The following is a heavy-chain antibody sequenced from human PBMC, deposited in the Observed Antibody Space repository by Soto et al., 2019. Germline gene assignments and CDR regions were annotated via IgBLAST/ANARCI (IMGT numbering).Heavy chain of an antibody. V-gene: IGHV1-3*01. D-gene: IGHD6-19*01. CDR1: GYTFTNYG. J-gene: IGHJ2*01. CDR3: ARSGYSSGWYHWYFDF. CDR2: INVGHGNT. Sequence: QVQLVQSGAEVKKPGASVKVSCKASGYTFTNYGVHWVRQAPGQRLEWMGWINVGHGNTKYSQKFQGRVTITRDTAASTACMELSSLRSEDTAVYYCARSGYSSGWYHWYFDFWGRGTLVSVSS.